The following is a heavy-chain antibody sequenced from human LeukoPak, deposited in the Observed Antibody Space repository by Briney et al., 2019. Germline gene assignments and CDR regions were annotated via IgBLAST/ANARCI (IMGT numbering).Heavy chain of an antibody. CDR3: ARLNFGSKDY. V-gene: IGHV1-18*01. CDR2: ISAYNGNT. CDR1: GYTFTSYG. D-gene: IGHD3-10*01. Sequence: ASVKVSCEASGYTFTSYGISWVRQAPGQGLEWMGWISAYNGNTNYAQRLQGRVTMTTDTSTSTACMALRSLRSDDTAVYYCARLNFGSKDYWGQGTLVTVSS. J-gene: IGHJ4*02.